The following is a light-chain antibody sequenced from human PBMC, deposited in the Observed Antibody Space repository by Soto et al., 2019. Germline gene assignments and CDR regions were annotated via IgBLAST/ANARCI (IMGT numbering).Light chain of an antibody. CDR3: QQYNKPT. CDR2: GAS. Sequence: EIVMTQSPATLSVSPGERATISCRASQSVSSNLSWYQQKPGQAPRLLIYGASTRATGIPARFSGSGSGTEFTLTISSLQSEDFAVYYCQQYNKPTFGQGTRLEIK. CDR1: QSVSSN. V-gene: IGKV3-15*01. J-gene: IGKJ5*01.